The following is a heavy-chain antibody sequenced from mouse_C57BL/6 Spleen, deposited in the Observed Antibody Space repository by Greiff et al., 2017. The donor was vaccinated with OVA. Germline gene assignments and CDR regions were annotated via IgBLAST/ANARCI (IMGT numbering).Heavy chain of an antibody. Sequence: DVKLVESGAELVRPGASVKLSCTASGFNIKDDYMHWVKQRPEQGLEWIGWIDPENGDTEYASKFQGKATITADTSSNTAYLQLSSLTSEDTAVYYCTRRNYYGSSGAMDYWGQGTSVTVSS. V-gene: IGHV14-4*01. D-gene: IGHD1-1*01. CDR2: IDPENGDT. CDR1: GFNIKDDY. CDR3: TRRNYYGSSGAMDY. J-gene: IGHJ4*01.